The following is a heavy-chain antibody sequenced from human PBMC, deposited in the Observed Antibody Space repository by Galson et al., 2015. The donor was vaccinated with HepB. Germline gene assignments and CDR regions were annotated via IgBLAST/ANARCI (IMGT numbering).Heavy chain of an antibody. Sequence: SVKVSCKASGYTFTSFAINWVRQAPGQGLEWMGWNSAYNGDTNGDTNYAGKFQGRVTMTTDTSTSTAYMELRSLRSDDSAVYYCARATDGPLSCTTYNCYVFDSWGQGTLVTVSS. V-gene: IGHV1-18*04. D-gene: IGHD2/OR15-2a*01. CDR3: ARATDGPLSCTTYNCYVFDS. CDR1: GYTFTSFA. CDR2: NSAYNGDTNGDT. J-gene: IGHJ4*02.